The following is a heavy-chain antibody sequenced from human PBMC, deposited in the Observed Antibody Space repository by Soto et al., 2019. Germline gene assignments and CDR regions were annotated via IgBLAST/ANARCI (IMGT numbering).Heavy chain of an antibody. CDR3: ARTRYSSGWVDAFDI. V-gene: IGHV4-4*07. Sequence: SATQSLTCTVSGGSISSYYWSWIRQPAGKGLEWIGRIYTSVITNYNPSLKSRVTMSVDTSKNQFSLKLSSVTAADTAVYYCARTRYSSGWVDAFDIWGQGTMVTVSS. CDR2: IYTSVIT. D-gene: IGHD6-19*01. CDR1: GGSISSYY. J-gene: IGHJ3*02.